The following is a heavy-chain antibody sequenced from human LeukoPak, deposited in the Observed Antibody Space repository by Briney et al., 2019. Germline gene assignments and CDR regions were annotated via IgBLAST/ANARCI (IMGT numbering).Heavy chain of an antibody. CDR3: ARFPIGSSSWNY. D-gene: IGHD6-13*01. CDR2: IRYDGSNK. V-gene: IGHV3-30*02. Sequence: GGSLRLSCAASGFSFSDYAIYWVRQTPGKGLEWVAFIRYDGSNKIYADSVKGRFTISRDNSYNTVYLQMTGLRAEDTAVYYCARFPIGSSSWNYWGQGTLVTVSS. J-gene: IGHJ4*02. CDR1: GFSFSDYA.